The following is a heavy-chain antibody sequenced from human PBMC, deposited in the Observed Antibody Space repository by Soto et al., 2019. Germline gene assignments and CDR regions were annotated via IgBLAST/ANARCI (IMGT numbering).Heavy chain of an antibody. CDR1: GGSLSSSSYY. Sequence: SETLSLTCTVSGGSLSSSSYYWGWIRQPPGKGLEWIGSIYHSGSTYYNPSLKSRVTISVDTSKNQFSLTLSSVPAADTAVYYCARRQDCYDSSGYYNDAFDIWGQGTMVTV. CDR2: IYHSGST. J-gene: IGHJ3*02. V-gene: IGHV4-39*01. D-gene: IGHD3-22*01. CDR3: ARRQDCYDSSGYYNDAFDI.